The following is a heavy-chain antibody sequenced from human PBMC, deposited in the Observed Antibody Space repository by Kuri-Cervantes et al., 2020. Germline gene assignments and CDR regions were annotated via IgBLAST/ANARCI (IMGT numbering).Heavy chain of an antibody. CDR3: ARFSDAFDI. V-gene: IGHV4-39*07. Sequence: SETLSLTCTVSGGSISSSSYYWGWIRQPPGKGLEWIGSIYHSGSTYYNPSLKSRVTISVDTSKNQFSLKLSSVTAADTAVYYCARFSDAFDIWGQGTMVTVSS. D-gene: IGHD3-3*01. CDR2: IYHSGST. J-gene: IGHJ3*02. CDR1: GGSISSSSYY.